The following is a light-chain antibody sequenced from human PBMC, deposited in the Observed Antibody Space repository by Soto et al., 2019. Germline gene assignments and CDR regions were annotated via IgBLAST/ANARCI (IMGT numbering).Light chain of an antibody. J-gene: IGLJ2*01. V-gene: IGLV1-40*01. CDR3: QSYDSSLSGSGV. CDR2: GNN. Sequence: QPVLTQLPSVSGAPGQRVTISCTGSSSNIGAGYDVHWYQQLPGTAPKLLIYGNNNRPSGVPDRFSGSKSGTSASLAITGLQAEDEADYYCQSYDSSLSGSGVFGGGTKLTVL. CDR1: SSNIGAGYD.